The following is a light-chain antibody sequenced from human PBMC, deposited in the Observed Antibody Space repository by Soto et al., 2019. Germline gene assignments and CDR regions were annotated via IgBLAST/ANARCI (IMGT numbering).Light chain of an antibody. Sequence: TTLSLSPGEGATLSCRASQSVSSYLAWYQQKPGQAPSLLIYDASNRATGIPARFSGSGSGTDFTLTIISLLPAEDGVRYCPQLSKFPLRPFGQGTKADIK. CDR2: DAS. CDR1: QSVSSY. V-gene: IGKV3-11*01. CDR3: PQLSKFPLRP. J-gene: IGKJ1*01.